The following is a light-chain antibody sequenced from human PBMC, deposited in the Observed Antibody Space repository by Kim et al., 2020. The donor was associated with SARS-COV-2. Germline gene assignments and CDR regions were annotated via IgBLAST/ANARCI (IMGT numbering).Light chain of an antibody. J-gene: IGLJ3*02. CDR1: SSDVGGYNY. Sequence: QSALTQPRSVSGSPGQSVTISCTGTSSDVGGYNYVSWYQQHPGKAPKLIIYDVSKRPSGVPDRFSGSKSGNTASLTISGLQAEDEADYYCCSYAGSYNWVFGGGTQLTVL. V-gene: IGLV2-11*01. CDR2: DVS. CDR3: CSYAGSYNWV.